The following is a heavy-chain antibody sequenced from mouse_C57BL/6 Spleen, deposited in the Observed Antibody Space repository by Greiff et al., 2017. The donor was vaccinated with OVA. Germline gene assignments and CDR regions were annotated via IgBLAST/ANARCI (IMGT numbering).Heavy chain of an antibody. J-gene: IGHJ2*01. D-gene: IGHD3-2*02. Sequence: VHVKQSGPELVKPGASVKITCKASGYTFTDYNMDWVKQSHGKSLEWIGDINPNNGGTIYNQKFKGKATLTVDKSSSTAYMELRSLTSEDTAVYYCARIDSSGYGDWGKGTTLTVSS. CDR1: GYTFTDYN. CDR3: ARIDSSGYGD. CDR2: INPNNGGT. V-gene: IGHV1-18*01.